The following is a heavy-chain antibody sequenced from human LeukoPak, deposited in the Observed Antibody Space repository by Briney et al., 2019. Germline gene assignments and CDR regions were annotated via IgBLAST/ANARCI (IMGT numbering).Heavy chain of an antibody. V-gene: IGHV3-23*01. Sequence: GGSLRLSCAASGFTFSSYAMTWVRQTPEKGIQWVSAISGAGGNTYYADSVKGRFTISRDNSKNTLYLQLNSLRAEDTAIYYCAKQRQLIRGGVDYWGQGTQVTVSS. J-gene: IGHJ4*02. CDR2: ISGAGGNT. CDR1: GFTFSSYA. D-gene: IGHD6-13*01. CDR3: AKQRQLIRGGVDY.